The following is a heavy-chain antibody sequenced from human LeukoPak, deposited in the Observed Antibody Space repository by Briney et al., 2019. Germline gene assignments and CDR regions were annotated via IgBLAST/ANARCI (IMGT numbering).Heavy chain of an antibody. CDR1: GFTFSNYV. CDR3: ARDPNWGSGY. D-gene: IGHD7-27*01. Sequence: GGSLRLSCAASGFTFSNYVMIWVRQAPGKGLEWVSIIGTSGGDIHYADSVRGRFSISRDNSKNTLFLQMSSLRVDDTAVYYCARDPNWGSGYWGQGTLVTVSS. CDR2: IGTSGGDI. J-gene: IGHJ4*02. V-gene: IGHV3-23*01.